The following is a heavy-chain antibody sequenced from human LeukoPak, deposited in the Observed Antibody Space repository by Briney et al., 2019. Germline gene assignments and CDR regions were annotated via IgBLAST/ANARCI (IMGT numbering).Heavy chain of an antibody. CDR2: INHSGST. CDR1: GYSISSGYY. CDR3: ARSTGYYDSSKGY. J-gene: IGHJ4*02. D-gene: IGHD3-22*01. V-gene: IGHV4-34*01. Sequence: SETLSLTCAVSGYSISSGYYWSWIRQPPGKGLEWIGEINHSGSTNYNPSLKSRVTISVDTSKNQFSLKLSSVTAADTAVYYCARSTGYYDSSKGYWGQGTLVTVSS.